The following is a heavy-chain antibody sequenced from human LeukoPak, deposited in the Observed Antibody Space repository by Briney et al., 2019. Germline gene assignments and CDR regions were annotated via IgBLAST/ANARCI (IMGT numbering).Heavy chain of an antibody. Sequence: GGSLRLSCAASGFTFNIYTMNWVRQAPGKGLEWVSSISSSSSFIYYAVSVRGRFTISRDNAKNSLYLQMDSLRAEDTAVYYCARDPTYTTGTPYYFDYWGQGTLVTVSS. J-gene: IGHJ4*02. CDR2: ISSSSSFI. V-gene: IGHV3-21*01. CDR3: ARDPTYTTGTPYYFDY. D-gene: IGHD4-17*01. CDR1: GFTFNIYT.